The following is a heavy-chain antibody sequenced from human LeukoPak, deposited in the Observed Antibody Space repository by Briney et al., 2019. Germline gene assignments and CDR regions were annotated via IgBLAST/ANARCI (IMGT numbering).Heavy chain of an antibody. CDR2: IYPGDSDT. J-gene: IGHJ6*03. Sequence: GESLKISCKGSGYSFTSYWIGWVRQMPGKGLEWMGIIYPGDSDTRYSPSFQGQVTISADKSISTAYLQWSSLKASDTAMYYCARRGYSYAKAYYYYYYMDVWGKGTTVTVSS. CDR1: GYSFTSYW. V-gene: IGHV5-51*01. CDR3: ARRGYSYAKAYYYYYYMDV. D-gene: IGHD5-18*01.